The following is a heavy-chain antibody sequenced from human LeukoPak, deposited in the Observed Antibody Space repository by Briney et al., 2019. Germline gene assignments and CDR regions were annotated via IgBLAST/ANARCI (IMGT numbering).Heavy chain of an antibody. CDR1: GGSISSYY. Sequence: SETLSLTCTVSGGSISSYYWSWIRQPPGKGLEWIGYIYTSGSTNYSPSLKSRVTISVDTSKNQFSLKLSSVTAADTAVYYCARHVRSSWTFDYWGQGTLVTVSS. CDR2: IYTSGST. CDR3: ARHVRSSWTFDY. D-gene: IGHD6-13*01. V-gene: IGHV4-4*09. J-gene: IGHJ4*02.